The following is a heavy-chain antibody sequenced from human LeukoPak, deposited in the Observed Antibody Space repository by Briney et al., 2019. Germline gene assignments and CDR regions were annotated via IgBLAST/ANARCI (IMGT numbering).Heavy chain of an antibody. D-gene: IGHD3-16*02. Sequence: GGSLRLSCAASGFTFSSYSMNWVRQAPGKGLVWVSRINSDGSATAYADSVKGRFTISRDNAENTLYLQMNSLRAEDTAVYYCARGTAGYHSSYFDYWGQGTLVTVSS. J-gene: IGHJ4*02. CDR2: INSDGSAT. V-gene: IGHV3-74*01. CDR3: ARGTAGYHSSYFDY. CDR1: GFTFSSYS.